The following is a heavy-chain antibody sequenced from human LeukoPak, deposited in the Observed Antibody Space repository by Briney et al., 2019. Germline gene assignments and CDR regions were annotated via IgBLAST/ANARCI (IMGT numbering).Heavy chain of an antibody. Sequence: PSETLSLTCAVYGGSFSGYYWSWIRQPPEKGLEWIGQINHSGSTNYNPSLKSRVTISVDTSKNQFSLKLSSVTAADTAVYYCARGRQRLPYYYYGMDVWGQGTTVTVSS. D-gene: IGHD6-25*01. CDR3: ARGRQRLPYYYYGMDV. J-gene: IGHJ6*02. CDR1: GGSFSGYY. CDR2: INHSGST. V-gene: IGHV4-34*01.